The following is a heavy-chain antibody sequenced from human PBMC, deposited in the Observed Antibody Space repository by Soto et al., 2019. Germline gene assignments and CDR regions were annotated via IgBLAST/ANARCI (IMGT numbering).Heavy chain of an antibody. J-gene: IGHJ3*02. CDR1: GGSISSYY. V-gene: IGHV4-59*01. CDR2: IYYSGST. D-gene: IGHD3-22*01. CDR3: ARVSGYYDSSGYYSRWGAFDI. Sequence: QVQLQESGPGLVKPSETLSLTCTVSGGSISSYYWSWIRQPPGKGLEWIGYIYYSGSTNYNPSLKSRVTISVDTSKNQFSLKLSSVTAADTAVYYCARVSGYYDSSGYYSRWGAFDIWGQGTMVTVSS.